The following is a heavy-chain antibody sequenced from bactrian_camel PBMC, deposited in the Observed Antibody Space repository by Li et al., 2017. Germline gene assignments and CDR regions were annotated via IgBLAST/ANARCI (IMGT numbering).Heavy chain of an antibody. CDR3: AASSRFDCVTQFGIGAASLYTY. D-gene: IGHD6*01. V-gene: IGHV3S55*01. CDR2: MSTYGTT. Sequence: VQLVESGGGSVQAGGSLRLSCAASGDTFSRYSVGWFRQAPGKQREGVVAMSTYGTTYDADSVKGRFTTSLDLANNSFYLQMNNLKPEDSAVYYCAASSRFDCVTQFGIGAASLYTYWGPGTQVTVS. J-gene: IGHJ4*01. CDR1: GDTFSRYS.